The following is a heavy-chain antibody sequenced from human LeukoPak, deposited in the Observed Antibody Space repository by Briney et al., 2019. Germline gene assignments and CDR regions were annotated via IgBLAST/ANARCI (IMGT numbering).Heavy chain of an antibody. V-gene: IGHV4-59*01. CDR2: IYYSGST. D-gene: IGHD2-15*01. Sequence: SETLSLTCTVSGGSISNYYWSWIRQPPGKGLEWIGYIYYSGSTNYNPSLKSRVTISVDTSKNQFSLKPSSVTTADTAVYYCARLSVVVAATHFDYWGQGTLVTVSS. J-gene: IGHJ4*02. CDR3: ARLSVVVAATHFDY. CDR1: GGSISNYY.